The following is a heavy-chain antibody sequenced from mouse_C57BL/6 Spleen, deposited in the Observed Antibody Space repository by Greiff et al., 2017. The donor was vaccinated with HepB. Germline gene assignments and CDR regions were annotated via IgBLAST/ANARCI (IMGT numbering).Heavy chain of an antibody. CDR2: INPYNGGT. CDR1: GYTFTDYY. Sequence: EVQLQQSGPVLVKPGASVKMSCKASGYTFTDYYMNWVKQSHGKSLEWIGVINPYNGGTSYNQKFKGKATLTVDKSSSTAYMELNSLTSEDSAVYYGARGGDYDGPFAYWGQGTLVTVSA. J-gene: IGHJ3*01. V-gene: IGHV1-19*01. D-gene: IGHD2-4*01. CDR3: ARGGDYDGPFAY.